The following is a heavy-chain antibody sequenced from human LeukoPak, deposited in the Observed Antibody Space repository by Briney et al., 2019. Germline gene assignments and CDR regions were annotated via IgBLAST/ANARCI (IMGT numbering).Heavy chain of an antibody. Sequence: ASVKVSCKASGHTLTSNGISWVRQAPGQGLEWMGWISGYNGNTNYAQKLQGRVTMTTDTSTSTAYMELRSLRSDDTAVYYCARGDYDSSGYPFDYWGQGTLVTVSS. D-gene: IGHD3-22*01. J-gene: IGHJ4*02. CDR3: ARGDYDSSGYPFDY. CDR2: ISGYNGNT. V-gene: IGHV1-18*01. CDR1: GHTLTSNG.